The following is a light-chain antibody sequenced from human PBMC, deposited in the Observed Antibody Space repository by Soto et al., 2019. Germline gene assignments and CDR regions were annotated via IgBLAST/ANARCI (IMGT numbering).Light chain of an antibody. Sequence: EIVLTQSQGSLSLSPGERATLSCRASQSVDSTFFAWYQKKPGQAPRLLMYGVYKRATGIPDRFSGSGSGTDFPITISRLEPDDVAVYYCQQYMSSVTFGQGTRVEIK. CDR1: QSVDSTF. CDR3: QQYMSSVT. CDR2: GVY. V-gene: IGKV3-20*01. J-gene: IGKJ1*01.